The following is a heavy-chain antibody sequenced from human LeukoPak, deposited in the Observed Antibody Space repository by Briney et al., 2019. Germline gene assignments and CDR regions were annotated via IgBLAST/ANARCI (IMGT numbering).Heavy chain of an antibody. CDR3: VRDSGWEIRPHFDY. Sequence: GGSLRLSCAASGFIFSSYWMHWVRQAPGKGLVWVSRINDDGSSTTYADSVKGRFTISRDNAKNTLYLQMNSLRADDTAVYYCVRDSGWEIRPHFDYWGQGALVTVSS. CDR2: INDDGSST. D-gene: IGHD1-26*01. CDR1: GFIFSSYW. J-gene: IGHJ4*02. V-gene: IGHV3-74*01.